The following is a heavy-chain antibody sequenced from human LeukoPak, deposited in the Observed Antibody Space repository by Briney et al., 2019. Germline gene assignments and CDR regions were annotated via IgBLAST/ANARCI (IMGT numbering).Heavy chain of an antibody. V-gene: IGHV4-59*01. CDR1: GGSISSYY. D-gene: IGHD5-18*01. CDR2: IYYSGST. J-gene: IGHJ4*02. CDR3: ARLRDTAMVYFDY. Sequence: SETLSLTWTVSGGSISSYYWSWIRQPPGKGLEWIGYIYYSGSTNYNPSLKSRVTISVDTSKNQFSLKLSSVTAADTAVYYCARLRDTAMVYFDYWGQGTLVTVSS.